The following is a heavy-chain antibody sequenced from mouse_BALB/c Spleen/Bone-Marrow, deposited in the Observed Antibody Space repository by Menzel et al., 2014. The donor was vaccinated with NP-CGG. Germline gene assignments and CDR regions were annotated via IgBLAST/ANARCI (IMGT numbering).Heavy chain of an antibody. J-gene: IGHJ2*01. CDR3: ASYVYGYYFDY. CDR1: GFNIKDTY. Sequence: EVQLQESGAELVKSGASVKLSCTASGFNIKDTYMHWVKQRPEQGLEWIGRIDPANGNTKYDPKFQGKATRTADTSSNTVYLQLSSLTSEDTAVYYCASYVYGYYFDYWGQGTTLTVSS. D-gene: IGHD2-2*01. V-gene: IGHV14-3*02. CDR2: IDPANGNT.